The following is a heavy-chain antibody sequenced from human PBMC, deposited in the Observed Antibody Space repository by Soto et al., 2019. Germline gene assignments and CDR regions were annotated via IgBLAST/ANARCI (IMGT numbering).Heavy chain of an antibody. CDR2: IYYSGST. D-gene: IGHD2-15*01. CDR1: GVSVNSGNYY. Sequence: SETLSLTCTVSGVSVNSGNYYWSWIRQTPGKGLEWIGYIYYSGSTSYNPSLKSRVTISVDTSKNQFSLKLSSVTAADTAVYYCARARGARYFDYWGQGTLVTVSS. CDR3: ARARGARYFDY. V-gene: IGHV4-30-4*01. J-gene: IGHJ4*02.